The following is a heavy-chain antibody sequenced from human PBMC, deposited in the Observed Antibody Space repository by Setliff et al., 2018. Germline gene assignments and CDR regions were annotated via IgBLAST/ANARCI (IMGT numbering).Heavy chain of an antibody. CDR1: GGSITSGSYY. J-gene: IGHJ4*02. CDR3: ARDNTIGGATDY. V-gene: IGHV4-61*02. Sequence: SQTLSLTCAVSGGSITSGSYYWSWIRQPAGEGLEWIGRLHTSGTTVYNPSLKGRVTISADTSTNHFSLKLTSVTAADTAVYYCARDNTIGGATDYWGQGALVTVSS. D-gene: IGHD1-26*01. CDR2: LHTSGTT.